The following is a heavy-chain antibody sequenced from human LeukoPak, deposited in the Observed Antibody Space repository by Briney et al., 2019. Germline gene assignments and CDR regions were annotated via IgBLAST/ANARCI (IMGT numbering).Heavy chain of an antibody. D-gene: IGHD1-26*01. Sequence: ASVKVSCKASGGTFSSYAISWVRQAPGQGLEWMGRIIPILGIANYAQKFQGRVTITADKSTSTAYMELSRLRSEDTAVYYCARDRSGSYEPDYWGQGTLVTVSS. J-gene: IGHJ4*02. CDR1: GGTFSSYA. CDR3: ARDRSGSYEPDY. V-gene: IGHV1-69*04. CDR2: IIPILGIA.